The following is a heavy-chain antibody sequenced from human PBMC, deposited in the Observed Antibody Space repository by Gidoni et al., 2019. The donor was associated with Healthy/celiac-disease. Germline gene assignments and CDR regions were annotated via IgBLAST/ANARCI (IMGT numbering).Heavy chain of an antibody. Sequence: EVQLVESGGGLVQPGGSLRLSCAASGFTFSSYWMSWVRQAQGKGLEWVANIKQDGSEKYYVDSVKGRFTISRDNAKNSLYLQMNSLRAEDTAVYYCARVKRCSGGSCYSLGWFDPWGQGTLVTVSS. CDR3: ARVKRCSGGSCYSLGWFDP. J-gene: IGHJ5*02. CDR2: IKQDGSEK. CDR1: GFTFSSYW. D-gene: IGHD2-15*01. V-gene: IGHV3-7*01.